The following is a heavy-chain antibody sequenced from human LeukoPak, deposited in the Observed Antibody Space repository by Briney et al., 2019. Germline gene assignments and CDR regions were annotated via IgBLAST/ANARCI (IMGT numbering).Heavy chain of an antibody. CDR2: IYYSGST. CDR3: ARDQDILTGYSDY. D-gene: IGHD3-9*01. V-gene: IGHV4-59*01. CDR1: GGSISSYY. Sequence: SETLSLTCTVSGGSISSYYWSWIRQPPGKGLEWIGYIYYSGSTNYNPSLKSRVTISVKTSKNQFSLKLSSVTAADTAVYYCARDQDILTGYSDYWGQGTLVTVSS. J-gene: IGHJ4*02.